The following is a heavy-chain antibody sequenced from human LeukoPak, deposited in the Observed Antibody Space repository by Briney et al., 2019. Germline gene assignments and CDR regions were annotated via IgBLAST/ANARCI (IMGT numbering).Heavy chain of an antibody. J-gene: IGHJ3*02. CDR2: IYYSGST. Sequence: SETLSLTCTVSGGSISSYYWSWIRQPPGKGLEWIGYIYYSGSTNYNPSLKSRVTVSVDTSKNQFSLKLSSVTAADTAVYYCARDAWLRFLEWSSRGAFDIWGQGTMVTVSS. V-gene: IGHV4-59*12. CDR3: ARDAWLRFLEWSSRGAFDI. D-gene: IGHD3-3*01. CDR1: GGSISSYY.